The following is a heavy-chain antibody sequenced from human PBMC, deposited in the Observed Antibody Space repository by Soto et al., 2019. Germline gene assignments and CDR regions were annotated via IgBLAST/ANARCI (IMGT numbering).Heavy chain of an antibody. CDR1: GFTFSSYS. D-gene: IGHD3-3*01. CDR2: ISSSSSYI. Sequence: EVQLVESGGGLVKPGGSLRLSCAASGFTFSSYSMNWVRQAPGKGLEWVSSISSSSSYIYYADSVKGRFTISRDNAKNSLYLQMNSLRAEDTAVYYCARDRDDSTTDYHYMDVWGKGTTVTVSS. CDR3: ARDRDDSTTDYHYMDV. J-gene: IGHJ6*03. V-gene: IGHV3-21*01.